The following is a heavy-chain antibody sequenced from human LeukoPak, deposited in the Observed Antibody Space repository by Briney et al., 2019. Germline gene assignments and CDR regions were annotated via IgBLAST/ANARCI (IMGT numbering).Heavy chain of an antibody. Sequence: GGSLRLSCAASGFTFSSYAMHWVRQAPGKGLEWVSVIYSGGSTYYADSVKGRFTISRDNSKNTLYLQMNSLRAEDTAVYYCARDSDYGDGVWGQGTLVTVSS. J-gene: IGHJ4*02. CDR1: GFTFSSYA. CDR3: ARDSDYGDGV. D-gene: IGHD4-17*01. V-gene: IGHV3-53*01. CDR2: IYSGGST.